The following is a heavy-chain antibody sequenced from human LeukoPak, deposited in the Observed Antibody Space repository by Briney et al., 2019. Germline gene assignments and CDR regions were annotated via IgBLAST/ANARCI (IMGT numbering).Heavy chain of an antibody. V-gene: IGHV1-18*01. Sequence: GASVKVSCKASVYNFTSYGISWVRQAPGQGLEWMGWISAYNGNTNYAQKLQGRVTMTTDTSTSTAYMELRSLRSDDTAVYYCARIYYDSSGYPYYFDYWGQGTLVTVSS. CDR1: VYNFTSYG. CDR2: ISAYNGNT. CDR3: ARIYYDSSGYPYYFDY. D-gene: IGHD3-22*01. J-gene: IGHJ4*02.